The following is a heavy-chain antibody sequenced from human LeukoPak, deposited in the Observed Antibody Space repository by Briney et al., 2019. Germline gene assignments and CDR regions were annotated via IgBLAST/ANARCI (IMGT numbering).Heavy chain of an antibody. CDR1: GGSISSYY. Sequence: SETLSLTCTVSGGSISSYYWSWIRQPPGKGLEWIGYIYYSGSTNYNPSLKSRVTISVDTSKNQFSLKLSSVTAADTAVYYCAREEYYYDSSGYFLASHAFDIWGQGTMVTVSS. D-gene: IGHD3-22*01. J-gene: IGHJ3*02. CDR3: AREEYYYDSSGYFLASHAFDI. V-gene: IGHV4-59*01. CDR2: IYYSGST.